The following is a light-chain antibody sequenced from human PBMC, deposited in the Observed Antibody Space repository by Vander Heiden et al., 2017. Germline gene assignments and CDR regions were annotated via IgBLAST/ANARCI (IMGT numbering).Light chain of an antibody. V-gene: IGKV3-11*01. CDR3: QQRSNGPPYT. Sequence: EIVLTQSPATLSLSPGERATLSCRASQSVSSYLAWYQQKPGQAPRLLIYDASNSATGIPARFSGSGSGTDFTLTISSLEPEDFAVYYCQQRSNGPPYTFGQGTKLEIK. J-gene: IGKJ2*01. CDR2: DAS. CDR1: QSVSSY.